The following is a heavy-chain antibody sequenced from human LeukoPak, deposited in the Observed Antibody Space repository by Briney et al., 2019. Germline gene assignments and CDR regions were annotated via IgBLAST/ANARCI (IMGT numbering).Heavy chain of an antibody. CDR1: GYTFTSYY. V-gene: IGHV1-2*02. CDR2: INPNSGGT. J-gene: IGHJ4*02. Sequence: ASVKVSCKASGYTFTSYYMHWVRQAPGQGLEWMGWINPNSGGTNYARKFQGRVTMTRDTSMSTAYMELSRLRSDDTAVYYCARSFNWNYVVYYFDYWGQGTLVTVSS. D-gene: IGHD1-7*01. CDR3: ARSFNWNYVVYYFDY.